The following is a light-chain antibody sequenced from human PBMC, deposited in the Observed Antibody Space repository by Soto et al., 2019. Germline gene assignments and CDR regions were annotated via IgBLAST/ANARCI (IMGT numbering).Light chain of an antibody. J-gene: IGKJ2*01. CDR3: QQYGNFPST. CDR1: QSLRSS. V-gene: IGKV3-20*01. CDR2: DAS. Sequence: ETMMTQSPDTLSVSLGERATLSCRASQSLRSSLAWYQQKPGQAPRLLIYDASTRATGVPDRVSGSGSGTDFTLTINRLEPEDFAVYYCQQYGNFPSTFGQGTKVDI.